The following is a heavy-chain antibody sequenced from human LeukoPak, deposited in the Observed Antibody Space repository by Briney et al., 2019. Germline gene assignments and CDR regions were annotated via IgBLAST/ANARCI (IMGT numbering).Heavy chain of an antibody. J-gene: IGHJ5*02. CDR1: GCSLSSGYY. CDR2: MYQSGST. D-gene: IGHD6-19*01. CDR3: ARGQARLASFDP. Sequence: SETLSLTCCVSGCSLSSGYYWAWIWQPPGVGQQCIGTMYQSGSTIYNPSLKSRVTISVDTSKNQFSLRLTSAIAADTAVYYCARGQARLASFDPWGQGTLVTVSS. V-gene: IGHV4-38-2*02.